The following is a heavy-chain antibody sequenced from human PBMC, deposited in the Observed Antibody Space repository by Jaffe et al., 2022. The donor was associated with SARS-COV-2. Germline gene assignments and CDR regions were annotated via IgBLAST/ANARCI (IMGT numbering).Heavy chain of an antibody. V-gene: IGHV3-48*02. CDR2: ISSSSSTI. J-gene: IGHJ1*01. Sequence: EVQLVESGGGLVQPGGSLRLSCAASGFTFSSYSMNWVRQAPGKGLEWVSYISSSSSTIYYADSVKGRFTISRDNAKNSLYLQMNSLRDEDTAVYYCARDTPRFTSGAEYFQHWGQGTLVTVSS. D-gene: IGHD2-2*01. CDR3: ARDTPRFTSGAEYFQH. CDR1: GFTFSSYS.